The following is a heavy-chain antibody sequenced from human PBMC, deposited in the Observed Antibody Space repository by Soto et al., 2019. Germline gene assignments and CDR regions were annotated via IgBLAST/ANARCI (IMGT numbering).Heavy chain of an antibody. CDR3: ARSPGGHSFNGMDV. J-gene: IGHJ6*02. Sequence: ASVKVSCKASGYTLIHYYIHWVRQAPGQGLEWLGWINPKNGDTKTTQNFQGRVTLTRDTSISAACMEISRLRSDDTAIYYCARSPGGHSFNGMDVWGQGTSVTVSS. D-gene: IGHD3-16*01. V-gene: IGHV1-2*02. CDR1: GYTLIHYY. CDR2: INPKNGDT.